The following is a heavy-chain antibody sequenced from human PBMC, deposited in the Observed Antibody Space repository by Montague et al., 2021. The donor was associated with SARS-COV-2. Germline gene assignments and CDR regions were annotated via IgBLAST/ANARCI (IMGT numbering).Heavy chain of an antibody. CDR1: GGSLSSSSYY. D-gene: IGHD3-10*01. Sequence: SETLSLTCTVSGGSLSSSSYYWVWIRQPPGKGLVWIGSLYYNGNINSTPSLQSRVTISLDTSENQLSLTLDSVTAADTAVYYCVRPGGSESHWFDRWGQGTLVTVSS. J-gene: IGHJ5*02. CDR2: LYYNGNI. V-gene: IGHV4-39*01. CDR3: VRPGGSESHWFDR.